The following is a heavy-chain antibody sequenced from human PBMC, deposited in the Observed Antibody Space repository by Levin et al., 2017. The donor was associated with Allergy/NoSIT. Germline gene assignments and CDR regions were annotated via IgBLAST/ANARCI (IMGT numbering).Heavy chain of an antibody. V-gene: IGHV4-34*01. D-gene: IGHD4-11*01. CDR3: ASSARWGTLTRTTRDDY. J-gene: IGHJ4*02. Sequence: SETLSLTCAVYGGSFSGYYWSWIRQPPGKGLEWIGEINHSGSTNYNPSLKSRVTISVDTSKNQFSLKLSSVTAADTAVYYCASSARWGTLTRTTRDDYWGQGTLVTVSS. CDR1: GGSFSGYY. CDR2: INHSGST.